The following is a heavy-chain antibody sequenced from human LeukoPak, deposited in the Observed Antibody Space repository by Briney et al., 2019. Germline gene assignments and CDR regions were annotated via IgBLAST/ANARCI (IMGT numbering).Heavy chain of an antibody. V-gene: IGHV4-59*08. Sequence: SETLSLTCSVSGDSITNYYWSWIRQPPGKSPEWLGYMYYSGTTNYNPSLKSRVTISVDTSKNQFSLKLSSVTAADTAVYYCATYNWNYRGSFDYWGQGTLVTVSS. D-gene: IGHD1-7*01. CDR2: MYYSGTT. CDR1: GDSITNYY. CDR3: ATYNWNYRGSFDY. J-gene: IGHJ4*02.